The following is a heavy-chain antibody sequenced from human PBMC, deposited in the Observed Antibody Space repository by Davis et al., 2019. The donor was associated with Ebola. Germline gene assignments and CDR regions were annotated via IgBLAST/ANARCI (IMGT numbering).Heavy chain of an antibody. Sequence: GESLKISCKGSGYSFTSYWIGWVRQMPGKGLEWMGIIYPGDSDTRYSPSFQGQVTISADKSISTAYLQWSSLKASDTAMYYCARSRTVDTAMADYFDYWGQGTLVTVSS. D-gene: IGHD5-18*01. CDR3: ARSRTVDTAMADYFDY. CDR1: GYSFTSYW. J-gene: IGHJ4*02. CDR2: IYPGDSDT. V-gene: IGHV5-51*01.